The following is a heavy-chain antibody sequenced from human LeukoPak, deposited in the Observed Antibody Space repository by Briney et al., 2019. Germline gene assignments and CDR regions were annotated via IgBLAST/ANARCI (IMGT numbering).Heavy chain of an antibody. D-gene: IGHD2-2*01. Sequence: SETLSLTCTVSGGSLSSSSYYWGWIRQPPGKGLEWIGSIYYSGSTYYNPSLKSRVTISVDTSKNQFSLKLSSVTAADAAVYYCARHPTDIVVVPADNDYWGQGTLVTVSS. CDR2: IYYSGST. V-gene: IGHV4-39*01. CDR3: ARHPTDIVVVPADNDY. CDR1: GGSLSSSSYY. J-gene: IGHJ4*02.